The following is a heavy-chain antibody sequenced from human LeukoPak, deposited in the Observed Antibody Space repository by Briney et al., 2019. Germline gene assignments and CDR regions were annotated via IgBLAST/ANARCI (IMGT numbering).Heavy chain of an antibody. Sequence: ASVKVSCKASGGTFSSYAISWVRQAPGQGLEWMGGIIPIFGTANYARKFQGRVTITADESTSTAYMELSSLRSEDTAVYYCASRYDSSGYGPKNYYYYYGMDVWGQGTTVTVSS. J-gene: IGHJ6*02. CDR2: IIPIFGTA. V-gene: IGHV1-69*13. CDR1: GGTFSSYA. CDR3: ASRYDSSGYGPKNYYYYYGMDV. D-gene: IGHD3-22*01.